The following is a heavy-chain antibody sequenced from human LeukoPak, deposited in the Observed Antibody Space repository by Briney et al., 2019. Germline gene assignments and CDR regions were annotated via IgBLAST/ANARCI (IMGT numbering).Heavy chain of an antibody. CDR3: AKPYYYGSRSYMDY. V-gene: IGHV3-30*18. Sequence: GGSLRLSCAASGFTFSSYGMHWVRQAPGRGLEWVAVISYDGSNTYYADSVKGRFTISRDNSKNMLYLQMNSLRAEDTAVYYCAKPYYYGSRSYMDYWGQGTLVTVSS. CDR2: ISYDGSNT. J-gene: IGHJ4*02. CDR1: GFTFSSYG. D-gene: IGHD3-10*01.